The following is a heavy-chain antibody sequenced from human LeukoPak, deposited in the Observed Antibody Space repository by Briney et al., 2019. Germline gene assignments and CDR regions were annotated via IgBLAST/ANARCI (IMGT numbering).Heavy chain of an antibody. CDR3: ARRFGELLSHAFDI. CDR1: GYTFTSYD. D-gene: IGHD3-10*01. J-gene: IGHJ3*02. Sequence: GASVKVTCKTSGYTFTSYDINCVRQATGQGLEWMGWMNPNSGNTGYAQKFQGRVTITRNTSISTAYMELSSLRSEDTAVYYCARRFGELLSHAFDIWGQGTMVTVSS. CDR2: MNPNSGNT. V-gene: IGHV1-8*03.